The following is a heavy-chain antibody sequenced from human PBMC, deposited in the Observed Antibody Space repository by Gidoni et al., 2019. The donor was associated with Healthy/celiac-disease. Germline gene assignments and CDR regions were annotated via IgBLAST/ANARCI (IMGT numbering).Heavy chain of an antibody. D-gene: IGHD6-13*01. CDR1: GYTFTSYD. Sequence: QVQLVQSGAEVKKPGASVKVSCKASGYTFTSYDINWVRQATGQGLEWMGWMNPNSGNTGYAQKFQGRVTMTRNTSISTAYMELSSLRSEDTAVYYCAGRREQLVLDNYYYYYGMDVWGQGTTVTVSS. CDR2: MNPNSGNT. CDR3: AGRREQLVLDNYYYYYGMDV. V-gene: IGHV1-8*01. J-gene: IGHJ6*02.